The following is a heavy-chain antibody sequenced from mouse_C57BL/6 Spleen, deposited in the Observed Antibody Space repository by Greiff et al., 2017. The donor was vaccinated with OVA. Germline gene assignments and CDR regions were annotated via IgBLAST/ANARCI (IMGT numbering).Heavy chain of an antibody. Sequence: EVKLLESGGGLVQPGGSMKLSCAASGFTFSDAWMDWVRQSPEKGLEWVAEIRNKANNHATYYAESVQGRFTISRDDSKSSVYLQMNSLRAEDTGIYYCTRLGSYYFDYWGQGTTLTVSS. CDR3: TRLGSYYFDY. V-gene: IGHV6-6*01. J-gene: IGHJ2*01. CDR1: GFTFSDAW. D-gene: IGHD3-1*01. CDR2: IRNKANNHAT.